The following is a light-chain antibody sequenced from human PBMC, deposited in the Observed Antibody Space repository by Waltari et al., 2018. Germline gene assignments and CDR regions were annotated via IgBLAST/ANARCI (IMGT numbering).Light chain of an antibody. Sequence: IVLTQSQGTLSLSPGERATLSCRASQRVSRYLAWYQQKPGQAPKLRIYGASTRATGIPDRFTGSGSGTDFSLTISSLEPEDFAIYFCQHYVRLPATFGQGTKVEIK. J-gene: IGKJ1*01. CDR2: GAS. CDR3: QHYVRLPAT. V-gene: IGKV3-20*01. CDR1: QRVSRY.